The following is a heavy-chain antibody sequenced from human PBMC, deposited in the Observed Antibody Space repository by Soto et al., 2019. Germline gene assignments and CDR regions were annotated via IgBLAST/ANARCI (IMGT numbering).Heavy chain of an antibody. J-gene: IGHJ4*02. D-gene: IGHD3-10*01. Sequence: GGSLRLSCATSGFSFSSHAMSWVRQAPGKGLEWVSGISGSGSKTYYGNSVKGRFAISRDKSKNTLYLQMNSLRAEDTAVYYCAKTSVDYKAEFGRGGPFYLDHWGQGALVTVSS. V-gene: IGHV3-23*01. CDR1: GFSFSSHA. CDR3: AKTSVDYKAEFGRGGPFYLDH. CDR2: ISGSGSKT.